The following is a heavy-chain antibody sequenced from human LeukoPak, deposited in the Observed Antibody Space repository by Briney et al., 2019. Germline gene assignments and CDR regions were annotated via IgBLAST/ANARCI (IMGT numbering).Heavy chain of an antibody. V-gene: IGHV3-21*01. CDR2: ISSSSSYI. Sequence: PGGSLRLSCAASGFTFSSYSMNWVRQAPGKGLEWVSSISSSSSYIYYADSVKGRFTISRDNAKNSLYLQMNSLRAEDTAVYYCARIVDSVQGEYGMDVWGQGTTVTVSS. J-gene: IGHJ6*02. CDR3: ARIVDSVQGEYGMDV. CDR1: GFTFSSYS. D-gene: IGHD1-26*01.